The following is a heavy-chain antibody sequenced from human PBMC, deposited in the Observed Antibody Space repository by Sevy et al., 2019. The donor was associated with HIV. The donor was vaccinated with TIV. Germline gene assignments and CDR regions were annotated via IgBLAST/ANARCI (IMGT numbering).Heavy chain of an antibody. CDR3: GRSRSDYYMDV. J-gene: IGHJ6*03. CDR1: GGSISSYY. CDR2: IYYSGST. V-gene: IGHV4-59*01. Sequence: SETLSLTCTVSGGSISSYYWSWIRQPPGKGLEWIGYIYYSGSTNYNPSLKSRVTISVDTSKNQFSLKLSSVTAADTAVYYCGRSRSDYYMDVWGKGTTVTVSS.